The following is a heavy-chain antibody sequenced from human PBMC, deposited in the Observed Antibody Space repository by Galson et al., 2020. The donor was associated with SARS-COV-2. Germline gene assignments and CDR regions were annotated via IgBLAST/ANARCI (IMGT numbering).Heavy chain of an antibody. Sequence: SETLSLTCTVSGGSISSGGYYWSWIRQHPGKGLEWIGYIYYSGSTYYNPSLKSRVTISVDTSKNQFSLKLSSVTAADTAVYYCARTPDGYNSIDYWGQGTLVTVSS. D-gene: IGHD5-12*01. V-gene: IGHV4-31*03. CDR3: ARTPDGYNSIDY. J-gene: IGHJ4*02. CDR2: IYYSGST. CDR1: GGSISSGGYY.